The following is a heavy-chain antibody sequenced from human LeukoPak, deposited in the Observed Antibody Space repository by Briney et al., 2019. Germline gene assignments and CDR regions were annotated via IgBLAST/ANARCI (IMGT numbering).Heavy chain of an antibody. Sequence: GGSLRLSCAASGFTFSSYGVHWVRQAPGKGLEWVAVISYDGSNKYYADSVKGRFTISRDNSKNTLYLQMNSLRAEDTAVYYCAKRALKLSTVTMFDYWGQGTLVTVSS. D-gene: IGHD4-17*01. CDR3: AKRALKLSTVTMFDY. J-gene: IGHJ4*02. CDR2: ISYDGSNK. CDR1: GFTFSSYG. V-gene: IGHV3-30*18.